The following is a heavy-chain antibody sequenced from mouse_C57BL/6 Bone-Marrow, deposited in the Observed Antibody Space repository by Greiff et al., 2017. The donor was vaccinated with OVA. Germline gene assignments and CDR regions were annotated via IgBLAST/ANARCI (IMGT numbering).Heavy chain of an antibody. CDR1: GFNIKDYY. CDR3: ARSPIYYDSSYGY. CDR2: IDPEDGET. D-gene: IGHD1-1*01. J-gene: IGHJ2*01. V-gene: IGHV14-2*01. Sequence: VQLQQSGAELVKPGASVKLSCTASGFNIKDYYMHWVKQRTEQGLEWIGRIDPEDGETKYAPKYQGKATITADTSSNTAYLQLINLTSEDTAGYYSARSPIYYDSSYGYWGQGTTLTVST.